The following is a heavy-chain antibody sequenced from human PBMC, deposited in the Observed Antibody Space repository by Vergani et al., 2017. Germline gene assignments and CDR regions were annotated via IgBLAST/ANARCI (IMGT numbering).Heavy chain of an antibody. J-gene: IGHJ4*02. CDR3: ARGSRVWSAEYYFDY. V-gene: IGHV3-30*02. Sequence: QVQLVESGGGVVQPGGSLRLSCAASGFTFSSYGMHWVRQAPGKGLEWVAFIRYDGSNKYYADSVKGRFTISRDNSKNTLYLQMNSLRAEDTAVYYCARGSRVWSAEYYFDYWGQGTLVTVSS. CDR2: IRYDGSNK. D-gene: IGHD3-16*01. CDR1: GFTFSSYG.